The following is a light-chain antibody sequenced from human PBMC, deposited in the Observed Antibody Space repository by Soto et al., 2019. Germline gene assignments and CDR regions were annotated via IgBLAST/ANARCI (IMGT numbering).Light chain of an antibody. V-gene: IGKV3-20*01. Sequence: EIVMTQSPATLSVSPGERATLSCRASQSVDSNLAWYQQKPGQAPRLLIFGASNRATGIPARFSGSGSGTDFTLTISRLEPEDFAVYYCQQYGSSPRVTFGQGTRLEIK. CDR3: QQYGSSPRVT. CDR1: QSVDSN. J-gene: IGKJ5*01. CDR2: GAS.